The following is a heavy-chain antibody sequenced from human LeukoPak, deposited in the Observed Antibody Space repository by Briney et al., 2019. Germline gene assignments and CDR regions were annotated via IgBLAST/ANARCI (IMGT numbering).Heavy chain of an antibody. V-gene: IGHV3-48*02. CDR1: GFAFSTYN. J-gene: IGHJ4*02. CDR3: ARAHQDYVWGSPDY. CDR2: ISSGSRTI. Sequence: GGSLRLSCVASGFAFSTYNMNWVRQAPGKGREWVSYISSGSRTIYYADSVKGRFTISRDNAKNSLYLQMNSLRDEDTAVYYCARAHQDYVWGSPDYWGQGTLVTVSS. D-gene: IGHD3-16*01.